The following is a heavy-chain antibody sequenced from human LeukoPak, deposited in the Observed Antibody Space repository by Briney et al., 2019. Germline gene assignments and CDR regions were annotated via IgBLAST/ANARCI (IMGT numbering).Heavy chain of an antibody. J-gene: IGHJ4*02. D-gene: IGHD2-2*01. CDR2: IYSGGST. V-gene: IGHV3-66*01. CDR1: GFTVSSNY. CDR3: ARETCSSTSCPKDYFDY. Sequence: GGSLRLSCAASGFTVSSNYMSWVRQAPGKGLEWVSVIYSGGSTYYADSVKGRFTISRDNSKNTLYLQMNSLRADDTAVYYCARETCSSTSCPKDYFDYWGQGTLVTVSS.